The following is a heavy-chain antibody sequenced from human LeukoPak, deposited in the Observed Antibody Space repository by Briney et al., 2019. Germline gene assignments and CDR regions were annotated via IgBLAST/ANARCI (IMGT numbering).Heavy chain of an antibody. J-gene: IGHJ4*02. Sequence: AGGSLRLSCAASGFTFSSYAMHWVRQAPGKGLEWVSGISWNSGSIGYADSVKGRFTISRDNAKNSLYLQMNSLRAEDTALYYCAKDPDPRQWLVRVFVNWGQGTLVTVSS. CDR2: ISWNSGSI. D-gene: IGHD6-19*01. CDR1: GFTFSSYA. CDR3: AKDPDPRQWLVRVFVN. V-gene: IGHV3-9*01.